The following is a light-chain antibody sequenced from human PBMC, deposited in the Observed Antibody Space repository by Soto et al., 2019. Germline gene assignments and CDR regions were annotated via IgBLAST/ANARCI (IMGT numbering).Light chain of an antibody. Sequence: EIVMTQSPATLSVSPGERATLSCRASQSIRSNLGWYQQRPGQAPRLLIYGASSRATGVPVRFSGSGSGTEFTLTIRSLQSADSAVYYCQQYNNWPPFTFGQVTRLEIK. J-gene: IGKJ5*01. CDR2: GAS. CDR3: QQYNNWPPFT. CDR1: QSIRSN. V-gene: IGKV3-15*01.